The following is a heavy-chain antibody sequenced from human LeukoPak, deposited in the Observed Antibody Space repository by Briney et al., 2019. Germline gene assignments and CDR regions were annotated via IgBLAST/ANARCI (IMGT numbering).Heavy chain of an antibody. D-gene: IGHD4-17*01. CDR3: ARACDYGDYSFDY. Sequence: ASVKVSCKASGFIFTGNYIHWVRQAPGQGLEWMGWTNPNSGGTNYAQKLQGRVTMTTDTSTSTAYMELRSLRSDDTAVYYCARACDYGDYSFDYWGQGTLVTVSS. V-gene: IGHV1-2*02. CDR2: TNPNSGGT. CDR1: GFIFTGNY. J-gene: IGHJ4*02.